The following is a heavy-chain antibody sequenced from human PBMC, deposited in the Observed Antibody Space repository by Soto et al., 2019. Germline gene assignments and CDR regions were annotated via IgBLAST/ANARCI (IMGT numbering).Heavy chain of an antibody. D-gene: IGHD5-18*01. Sequence: SETLSLTCTVSGGSISSYYWSWIRQPPGKGLEWIGYIYYSGSTNYNPSLKSRDTISVDTSKNQFSLKLSSVTAADTAVYYCARDNGYSYGYTLDHWGQGTLVTVSS. CDR3: ARDNGYSYGYTLDH. V-gene: IGHV4-59*01. CDR1: GGSISSYY. CDR2: IYYSGST. J-gene: IGHJ4*02.